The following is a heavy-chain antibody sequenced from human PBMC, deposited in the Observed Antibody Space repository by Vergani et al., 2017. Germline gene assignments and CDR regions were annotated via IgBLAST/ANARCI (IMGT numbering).Heavy chain of an antibody. CDR2: ISGSGGST. V-gene: IGHV3-23*01. CDR3: AKCSRLYYDFWRGYSDYYMDV. CDR1: GFTFSSYA. Sequence: EVQLLESGGGLVQPGGSLRLSCAASGFTFSSYAMSWVRQAPGKGLEWVSAISGSGGSTYYADSVKGRFTISRDNSKNTLYLQMNSLRAEDTAVYYCAKCSRLYYDFWRGYSDYYMDVWGKGTTVTVSS. D-gene: IGHD3-3*01. J-gene: IGHJ6*03.